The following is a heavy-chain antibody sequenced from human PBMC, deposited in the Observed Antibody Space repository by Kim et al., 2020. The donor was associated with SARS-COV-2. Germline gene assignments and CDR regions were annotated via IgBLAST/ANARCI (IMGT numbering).Heavy chain of an antibody. CDR1: GFTFSSYA. CDR3: ARIKSGYRFDDAFDI. CDR2: ISNNGGST. Sequence: GGSLRLSCAASGFTFSSYAMHWVRQAPGKGLEYVSAISNNGGSTYYANSVKGRFTISRDNSKNTLYLQMGSLRAEDMAVYYCARIKSGYRFDDAFDIWGQGTMVTVSS. V-gene: IGHV3-64*01. D-gene: IGHD3-22*01. J-gene: IGHJ3*02.